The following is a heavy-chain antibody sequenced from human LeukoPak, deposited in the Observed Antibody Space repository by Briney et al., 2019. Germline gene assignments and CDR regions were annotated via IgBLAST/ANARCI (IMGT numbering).Heavy chain of an antibody. V-gene: IGHV3-30*18. CDR1: GFTFSSDG. CDR2: ISYDGSNK. Sequence: GRSLRLSCAASGFTFSSDGMHWVRQAPGKGLEWLAVISYDGSNKYYADSLKGRFTISRDNSKNTLYLQMNSLRAEDTAVYYCAKGGYCSSTSCPYYYYSMDVWGQGTTVTVSS. CDR3: AKGGYCSSTSCPYYYYSMDV. D-gene: IGHD2-2*01. J-gene: IGHJ6*02.